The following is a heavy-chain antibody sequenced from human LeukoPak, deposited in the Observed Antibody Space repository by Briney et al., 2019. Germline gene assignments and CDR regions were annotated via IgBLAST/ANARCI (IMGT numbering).Heavy chain of an antibody. D-gene: IGHD3-22*01. V-gene: IGHV4-34*01. Sequence: PSETLSLTCAVYGGSFSGYYWSWIRQPPGKGLEWIGEINHSGSTNYNPSLKSRVTISVDTSKNQFSLKLSSVTAADTAVYYCARVLDSSGYYNGFDPWGQGTLVTVSS. CDR2: INHSGST. CDR3: ARVLDSSGYYNGFDP. J-gene: IGHJ5*02. CDR1: GGSFSGYY.